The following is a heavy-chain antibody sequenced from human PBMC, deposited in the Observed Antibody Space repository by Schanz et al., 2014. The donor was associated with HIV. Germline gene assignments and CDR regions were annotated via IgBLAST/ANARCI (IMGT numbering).Heavy chain of an antibody. J-gene: IGHJ4*02. D-gene: IGHD3-10*01. Sequence: EQLVESGGGSVKPGGSLRLSCAASGFSLGDYYMSWIRQAPGKGLEWVGRSKNKANGYITEYTASVKGRFTISRDDSRNSLYLQMNSLKTEDTAVYFCARWRSGAPSNWGQGTLVTVSS. CDR3: ARWRSGAPSN. V-gene: IGHV3-72*01. CDR1: GFSLGDYY. CDR2: SKNKANGYIT.